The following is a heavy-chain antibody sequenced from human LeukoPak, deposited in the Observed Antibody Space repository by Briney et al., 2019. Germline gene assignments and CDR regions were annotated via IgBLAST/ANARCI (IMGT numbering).Heavy chain of an antibody. CDR2: IYSGGNT. Sequence: GGSLRLSCAASGFTVSSNSMSWVRQAPGKGLEWVSVIYSGGNTYYVDSVKGRFTISRDNAKNSLYLQMNSLRAEDTAVYYCASSSQVPRDDYGDYGGHYFDYWGQGTLVTVSS. CDR1: GFTVSSNS. CDR3: ASSSQVPRDDYGDYGGHYFDY. J-gene: IGHJ4*02. D-gene: IGHD4-17*01. V-gene: IGHV3-66*01.